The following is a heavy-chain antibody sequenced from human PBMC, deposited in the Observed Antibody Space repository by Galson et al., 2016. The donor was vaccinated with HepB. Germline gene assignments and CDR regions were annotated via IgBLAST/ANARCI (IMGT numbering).Heavy chain of an antibody. CDR2: INPGSGGT. V-gene: IGHV1-46*01. CDR3: AGSLDMVGYFDF. Sequence: SVKVSCKASGYKFTSYYLHWVRQAPGLGLEWMGVINPGSGGTKFPPKFQGRVTMTRDTSTSTVYMELSGLTSEDTAMYFCAGSLDMVGYFDFWGQGTLVSVSS. CDR1: GYKFTSYY. J-gene: IGHJ4*02. D-gene: IGHD2-15*01.